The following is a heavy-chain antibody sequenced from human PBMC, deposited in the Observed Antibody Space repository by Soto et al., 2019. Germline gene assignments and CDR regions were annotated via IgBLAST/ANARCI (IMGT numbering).Heavy chain of an antibody. Sequence: QVQLQESGPGLVKPSQTLSLTCTVSGGSISTAYYYWSWIRQHPGKGLEWIGYIYYIGDTNYNPSLKSRVSMSVDTSKNQFSLRLNSVTAAVTAVYYCASLTKDLDSWGPGTLVTVSS. D-gene: IGHD3-9*01. J-gene: IGHJ4*02. CDR1: GGSISTAYYY. CDR2: IYYIGDT. CDR3: ASLTKDLDS. V-gene: IGHV4-31*03.